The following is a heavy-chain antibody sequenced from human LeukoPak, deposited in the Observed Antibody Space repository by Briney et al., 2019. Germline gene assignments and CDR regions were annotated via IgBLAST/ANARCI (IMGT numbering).Heavy chain of an antibody. CDR2: ISYDGSNE. D-gene: IGHD2-2*01. V-gene: IGHV3-30-3*01. CDR1: GFIFSSYA. J-gene: IGHJ3*02. CDR3: ARADVVPAAADAFDI. Sequence: GGSLRLSCAASGFIFSSYAMQWVRQAPGKGLEWVAVISYDGSNEYYADSVKGRFTISRDNSKNTLYLQMNSLRAEDTAVYYCARADVVPAAADAFDIWGQGTMVTVSS.